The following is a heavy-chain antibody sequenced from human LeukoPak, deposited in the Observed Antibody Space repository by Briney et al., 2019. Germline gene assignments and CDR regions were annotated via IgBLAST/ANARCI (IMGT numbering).Heavy chain of an antibody. D-gene: IGHD6-13*01. Sequence: GGSLRLSCAASGLTFSDYYMSWIRQAPGKGLEWVSYISSSGSTIYYADSVKGRFTISRDNAKNSLYLQMNSLRAEDTAVYYCARDLGFNSLSSSSWFDYWGQGTLVTVSS. CDR1: GLTFSDYY. CDR3: ARDLGFNSLSSSSWFDY. CDR2: ISSSGSTI. V-gene: IGHV3-11*01. J-gene: IGHJ4*02.